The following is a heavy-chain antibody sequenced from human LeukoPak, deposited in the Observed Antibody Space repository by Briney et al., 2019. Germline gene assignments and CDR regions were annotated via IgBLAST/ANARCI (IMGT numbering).Heavy chain of an antibody. CDR2: INHSGST. J-gene: IGHJ4*02. V-gene: IGHV4-34*01. CDR1: GGSFSGYY. D-gene: IGHD3-22*01. Sequence: SETLSLTCAVYGGSFSGYYWSWIRQPPGKGLEWIGEINHSGSTNYNPSLKSRVTISGDTSKNQFSLNLSSVTAADTAVYYCARVNYYDSFFDSWGQGTLVTVSS. CDR3: ARVNYYDSFFDS.